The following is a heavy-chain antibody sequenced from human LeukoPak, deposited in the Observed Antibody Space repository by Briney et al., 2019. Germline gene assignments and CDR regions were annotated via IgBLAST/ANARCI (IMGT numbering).Heavy chain of an antibody. CDR1: GGSISSYY. CDR2: IYTSGST. D-gene: IGHD3-3*01. V-gene: IGHV4-4*07. J-gene: IGHJ3*02. Sequence: SETLSLTCTVSGGSISSYYWSWLRQPAGKGLEWIGRIYTSGSTNYNPSLKSRVTMSVDTSKNQFSLKLSSVTAADTAVYYCARDREYDFWSGYSLHAFDIWGQGTMVTVSS. CDR3: ARDREYDFWSGYSLHAFDI.